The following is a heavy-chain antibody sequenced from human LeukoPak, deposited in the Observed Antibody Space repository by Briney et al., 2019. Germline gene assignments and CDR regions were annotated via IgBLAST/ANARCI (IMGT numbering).Heavy chain of an antibody. Sequence: SETLSLTCTVSGGSISSYYWSWIRQPPGKGLEWIGYIYYSGSTNYNPSLKSRVAISVDTSKNQFSLKLSSVTAADTAVYYRARGQYDILTGYWYYFDYWGQGTLVTVSS. D-gene: IGHD3-9*01. V-gene: IGHV4-59*01. CDR1: GGSISSYY. CDR3: ARGQYDILTGYWYYFDY. CDR2: IYYSGST. J-gene: IGHJ4*02.